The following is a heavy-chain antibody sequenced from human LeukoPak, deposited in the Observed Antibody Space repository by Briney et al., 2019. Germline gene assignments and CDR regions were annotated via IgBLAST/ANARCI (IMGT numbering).Heavy chain of an antibody. CDR1: GGSFSSYY. CDR2: IYTSGST. CDR3: ARGGYYFDY. J-gene: IGHJ4*02. Sequence: SEALSLTCAVYGGSFSSYYWSWIRQPAGKGLEWIGRIYTSGSTNYNPSLKSRVTMSVDTSKNQVSLKLSSVTAADTAVYYCARGGYYFDYWGQGTLVTVSS. D-gene: IGHD5-12*01. V-gene: IGHV4-59*10.